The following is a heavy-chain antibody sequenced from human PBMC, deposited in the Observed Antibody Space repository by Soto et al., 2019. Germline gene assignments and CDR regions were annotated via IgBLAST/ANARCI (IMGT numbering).Heavy chain of an antibody. CDR3: AKQRSGCIDY. J-gene: IGHJ4*02. CDR1: GFTFTAFA. CDR2: ISGGGGLI. V-gene: IGHV3-23*01. D-gene: IGHD2-15*01. Sequence: GGSLRLSCAASGFTFTAFAINWVRQAPGKGLEWLSNISGGGGLIFYSDSVRGRFTISRDNSRNTVYLQMDNLGAEDTAIYFCAKQRSGCIDYWGQGTLVTVSS.